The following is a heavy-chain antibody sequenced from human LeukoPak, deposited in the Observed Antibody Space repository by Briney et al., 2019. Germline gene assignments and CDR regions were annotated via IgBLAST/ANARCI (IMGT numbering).Heavy chain of an antibody. Sequence: GASVKVSCKASGYTFTSYDINWVRQATGQGLEWMGWMNPNSGNTGYAQKFQGRVTMTRNTSISTAYMELSSLRSGDTAVYYCARGGAPSTSFDYWGQGTLVTVSS. CDR2: MNPNSGNT. CDR1: GYTFTSYD. CDR3: ARGGAPSTSFDY. V-gene: IGHV1-8*01. D-gene: IGHD2-2*01. J-gene: IGHJ4*02.